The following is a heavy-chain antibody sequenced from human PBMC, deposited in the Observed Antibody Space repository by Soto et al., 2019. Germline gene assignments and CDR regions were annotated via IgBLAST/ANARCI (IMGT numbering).Heavy chain of an antibody. CDR1: GYTFTTYY. CDR2: INPSGGST. CDR3: TRDSPPDY. Sequence: QVQLVQSGAEVKKPGASVKVSCKASGYTFTTYYMHWVRQAPGQGFEWMGIINPSGGSTSYAQKFQGRVTMTRDTSTSTVYMELSSLRSEDLALYYCTRDSPPDYWGQGTLVTVSS. J-gene: IGHJ4*02. V-gene: IGHV1-46*01.